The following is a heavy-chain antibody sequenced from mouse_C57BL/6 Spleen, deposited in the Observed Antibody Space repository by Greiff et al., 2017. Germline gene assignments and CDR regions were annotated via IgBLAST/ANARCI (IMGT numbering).Heavy chain of an antibody. D-gene: IGHD1-1*02. J-gene: IGHJ3*01. Sequence: EVKLQQSGAELVRPGASVKLSCTASGFNIKDDYMHWVKQRPEQGLEWIGWIDPENGDTEYASKFQGKATITADTSSNTAYLQLSSLTSEDTAVYYCTYGWFAYWGQGTLVTVSA. CDR1: GFNIKDDY. CDR3: TYGWFAY. V-gene: IGHV14-4*01. CDR2: IDPENGDT.